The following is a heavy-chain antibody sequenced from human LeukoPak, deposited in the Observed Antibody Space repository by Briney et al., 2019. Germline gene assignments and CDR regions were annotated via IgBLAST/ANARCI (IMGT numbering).Heavy chain of an antibody. CDR1: GRSISTYY. CDR2: IYYSGNT. Sequence: PSETLSLTCTVSGRSISTYYWSWSRQPPGKGLEWIGYIYYSGNTNYNPSLKTRVTISIDTSKNQFFLRLRSVTAADTAVYYCARVGEGCFDHWGQGTLATVSS. CDR3: ARVGEGCFDH. J-gene: IGHJ4*02. V-gene: IGHV4-59*01.